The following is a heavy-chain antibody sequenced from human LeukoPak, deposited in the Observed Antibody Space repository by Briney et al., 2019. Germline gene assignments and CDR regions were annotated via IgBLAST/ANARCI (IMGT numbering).Heavy chain of an antibody. D-gene: IGHD6-19*01. CDR1: GFTFDDYA. J-gene: IGHJ4*02. CDR3: AKDGHGVAVAGTTD. V-gene: IGHV3-9*01. Sequence: GGSLRLSCAASGFTFDDYAMHWVRQAPGKGLEWVSGISWNSGSIGYADSVKGRFTISRDDAKNSLYLQMNSLRAEDTALYYCAKDGHGVAVAGTTDWGQGTLVTVSS. CDR2: ISWNSGSI.